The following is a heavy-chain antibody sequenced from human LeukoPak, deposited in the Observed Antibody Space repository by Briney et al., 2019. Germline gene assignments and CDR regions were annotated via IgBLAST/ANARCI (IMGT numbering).Heavy chain of an antibody. J-gene: IGHJ3*02. CDR3: ARGPTSPAFDI. Sequence: SETLSLTCAVYGGSFSGYYWSWIRQPPGKGLEWIGEINHSGSTNYNPSLKSRVTISVDTSKNQFSLKLSSVTAADTAVYYCARGPTSPAFDIWGQGTMVTVSS. CDR2: INHSGST. V-gene: IGHV4-34*01. CDR1: GGSFSGYY.